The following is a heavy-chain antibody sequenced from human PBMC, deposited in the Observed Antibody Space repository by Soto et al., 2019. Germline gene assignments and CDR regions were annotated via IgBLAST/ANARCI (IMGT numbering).Heavy chain of an antibody. V-gene: IGHV3-53*01. D-gene: IGHD2-21*02. CDR1: GFNVNSDY. CDR3: TRDGRGLGRLSLFEY. CDR2: IYSGETT. Sequence: GALRLSCAASGFNVNSDYMNWVRQTPGKGLEWVASIYSGETTYYADSVRGRFTISSDKSKNTLYFQLSSLRIEDTAVYYCTRDGRGLGRLSLFEYWGQGVLVTVSS. J-gene: IGHJ4*02.